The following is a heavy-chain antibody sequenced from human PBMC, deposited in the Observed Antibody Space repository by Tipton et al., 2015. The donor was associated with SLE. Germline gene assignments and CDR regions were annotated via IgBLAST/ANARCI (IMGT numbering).Heavy chain of an antibody. CDR2: IIPIFGTT. D-gene: IGHD3-3*01. CDR1: GGTFSSYT. Sequence: QVQLVQSGAEVKKPGSSVKVSCKASGGTFSSYTISWVRQAPGQGLEWMGRIIPIFGTTNYAQKFQGRVTIIADESTSTAYMELTSLRSEDTALYYCATNTVFGGGFDYWGQGTLVTVSS. V-gene: IGHV1-69*18. J-gene: IGHJ4*02. CDR3: ATNTVFGGGFDY.